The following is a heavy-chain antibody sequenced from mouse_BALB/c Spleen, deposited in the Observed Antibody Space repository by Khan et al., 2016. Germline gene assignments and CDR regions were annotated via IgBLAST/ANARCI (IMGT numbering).Heavy chain of an antibody. D-gene: IGHD3-1*01. J-gene: IGHJ3*01. V-gene: IGHV1-80*01. Sequence: QIQLVQSGAELVRPGSSVKISCKASGYAFSSDWMNWVKQRPGQGLEWIGQIYPGDGDTNYNGKFKGKATLTADKSSSTAYMQLSSLTSEDSAVYFCARVSSSGYVAWFAYWGQGTLVTVSA. CDR1: GYAFSSDW. CDR3: ARVSSSGYVAWFAY. CDR2: IYPGDGDT.